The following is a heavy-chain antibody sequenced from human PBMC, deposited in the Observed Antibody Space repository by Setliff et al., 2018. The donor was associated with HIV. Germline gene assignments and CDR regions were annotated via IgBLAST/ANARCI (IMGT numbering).Heavy chain of an antibody. V-gene: IGHV1-2*06. D-gene: IGHD2-8*01. CDR2: IIPNSGGT. Sequence: ASVKVSCKASGYTFTGYYVHWVRQAPGQGLEWMGRIIPNSGGTNYAQKFQGRVTMTRDTSISTAYMELTRLRSYDTAVYYCATKLYCTNGVCLDAFDIWGQGTMVTVSS. CDR1: GYTFTGYY. J-gene: IGHJ3*02. CDR3: ATKLYCTNGVCLDAFDI.